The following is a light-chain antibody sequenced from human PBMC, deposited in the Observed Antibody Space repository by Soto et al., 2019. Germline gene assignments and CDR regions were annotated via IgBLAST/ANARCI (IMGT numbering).Light chain of an antibody. V-gene: IGKV3-15*01. Sequence: EMVLTQSPATLSLSPGKGATLSCRANQRVGGNSLAWYQQKPGQAPRLLIYGASTRATGIPARFSGSGSGTEFTLTISSLQSEDFAVYYCQQYNKWPSLGQGTKVDIK. CDR1: QRVGGN. CDR2: GAS. J-gene: IGKJ1*01. CDR3: QQYNKWPS.